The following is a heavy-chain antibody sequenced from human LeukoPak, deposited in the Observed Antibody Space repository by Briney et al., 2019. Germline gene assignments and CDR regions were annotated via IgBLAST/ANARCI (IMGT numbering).Heavy chain of an antibody. V-gene: IGHV4-39*01. J-gene: IGHJ4*02. CDR1: GGSISSSSYY. D-gene: IGHD1-26*01. CDR2: IYYSGST. CDR3: ARCVRVGATIW. Sequence: SETLSLTCTVSGGSISSSSYYWGWIRQPPGKGLEWIGSIYYSGSTYYNPSLKSRVTISVDTSKNQFSLKLSSVTAADTAVYYCARCVRVGATIWWGQGTLVTVSS.